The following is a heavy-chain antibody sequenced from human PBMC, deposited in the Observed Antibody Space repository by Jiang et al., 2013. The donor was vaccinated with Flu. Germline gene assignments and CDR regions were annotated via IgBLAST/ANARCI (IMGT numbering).Heavy chain of an antibody. CDR2: IYYSGST. D-gene: IGHD2-2*01. J-gene: IGHJ6*03. V-gene: IGHV4-59*01. CDR3: ARNVGYCSSTSCYYYYYYIGRR. Sequence: SGSGLVKPSETLSLTCTVSGGSISSYYWSWIRQPPGKGLEWIGYIYYSGSTNYNPSLKSRVTISVDTSKNQFSLKLSSVTAADTAVYYCARNVGYCSSTSCYYYYYYIGRRGDKGTT. CDR1: GGSISSYY.